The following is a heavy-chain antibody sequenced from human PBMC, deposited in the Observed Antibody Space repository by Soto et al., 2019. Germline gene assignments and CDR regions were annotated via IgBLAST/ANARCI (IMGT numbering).Heavy chain of an antibody. D-gene: IGHD3-10*01. J-gene: IGHJ6*02. Sequence: QVQLQESGPGLVKPWETMSLSCTVSGGSISSYYWSWFRQSPGKRMEWIGYVHHSWGSSYNPSLQSRVAISLDTSKSQFSLKVTSVTATDTAVYYCARQGFGPLHGLVDVWGQGTTVTVSS. V-gene: IGHV4-59*08. CDR2: VHHSWGS. CDR1: GGSISSYY. CDR3: ARQGFGPLHGLVDV.